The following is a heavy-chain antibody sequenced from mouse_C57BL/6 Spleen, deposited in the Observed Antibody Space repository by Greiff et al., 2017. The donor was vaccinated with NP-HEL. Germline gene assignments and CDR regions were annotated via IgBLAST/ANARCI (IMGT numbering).Heavy chain of an antibody. CDR2: IDPSDSYT. CDR3: ARGGGLRWYFDV. J-gene: IGHJ1*03. Sequence: VQLKQPGAELVKPGASVKLSCKASGYTFTSYWMQWVKQRPGQGLEWIGEIDPSDSYTNYNQKFKGKATLTVDTSSSTAYMQLSSLTSEDSAVYYCARGGGLRWYFDVWGTGTTVTVSS. CDR1: GYTFTSYW. V-gene: IGHV1-50*01. D-gene: IGHD2-4*01.